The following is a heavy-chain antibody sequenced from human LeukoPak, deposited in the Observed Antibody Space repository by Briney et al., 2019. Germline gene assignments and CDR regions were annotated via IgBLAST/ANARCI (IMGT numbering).Heavy chain of an antibody. CDR1: GGSISSGGYS. V-gene: IGHV4-30-2*01. D-gene: IGHD3-10*01. Sequence: SETLSLTCAVSGGSISSGGYSWSWIRQPPGKGLEGIGYIYHSGSTYYNPSLKSRVTISVDRSKNQFSLKLSSVTAADTAVYYCASLAGSGSYHLDYWGQGPLVTVS. CDR2: IYHSGST. CDR3: ASLAGSGSYHLDY. J-gene: IGHJ4*02.